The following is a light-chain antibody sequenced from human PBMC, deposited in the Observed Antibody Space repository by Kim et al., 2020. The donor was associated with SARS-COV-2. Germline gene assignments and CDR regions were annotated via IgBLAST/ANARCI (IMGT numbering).Light chain of an antibody. CDR1: SLRSQY. V-gene: IGLV3-19*01. CDR3: NSRDGSANSFV. Sequence: SSELTQDPAVSVALGQTVRITCQGDSLRSQYASWYQQKPGQAPVLVIYGENNRPSGIPDRFSGSSSGNTASLTITGAQAEDEAEYYCNSRDGSANSFVFATGTKVTVL. J-gene: IGLJ1*01. CDR2: GEN.